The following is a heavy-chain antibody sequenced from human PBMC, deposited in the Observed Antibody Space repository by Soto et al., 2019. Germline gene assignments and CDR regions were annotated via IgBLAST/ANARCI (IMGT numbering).Heavy chain of an antibody. CDR3: ARGMYYGSGSTDDGMDV. D-gene: IGHD3-10*01. CDR1: GGTFSSYA. CDR2: IIPIFDTT. Sequence: QVQLVQSGAEVKKPGSSVKVSCKASGGTFSSYAINWVRQAPGQGLEWMGGIIPIFDTTNYAQKFQGRVTITADESTSTAYMELSSLRSEDTAVYYCARGMYYGSGSTDDGMDVWGQGTTVTVSS. J-gene: IGHJ6*02. V-gene: IGHV1-69*01.